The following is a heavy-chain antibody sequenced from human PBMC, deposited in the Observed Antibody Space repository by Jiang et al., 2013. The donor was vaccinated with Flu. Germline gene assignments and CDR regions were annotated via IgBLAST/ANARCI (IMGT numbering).Heavy chain of an antibody. CDR3: AHSPYCGGDCYSPFDY. D-gene: IGHD2-21*02. CDR2: IYWDDDK. V-gene: IGHV2-5*02. CDR1: GFSLSTSGVG. Sequence: KPTQTLTLTCTFSGFSLSTSGVGVGWIRQPPGKALEWLALIYWDDDKRYSPSLKSRLTITKDTSKNQVVLTMTNMDPVDTATYYCAHSPYCGGDCYSPFDYWGQGTLVTVSS. J-gene: IGHJ4*02.